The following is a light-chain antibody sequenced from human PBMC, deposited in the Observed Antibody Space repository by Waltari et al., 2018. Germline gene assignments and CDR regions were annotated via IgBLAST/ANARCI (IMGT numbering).Light chain of an antibody. CDR3: QQRSNWPRFT. V-gene: IGKV3-11*01. CDR1: QSVNNY. J-gene: IGKJ3*01. Sequence: VLTQSPATLSLSPGEKATLSCRASQSVNNYLARYQEKPGQAPRLLIYDASNRATGIPGRFSGSGSGTDFTLTISSLEPEDFAVYYCQQRSNWPRFTFGPGTRVDIK. CDR2: DAS.